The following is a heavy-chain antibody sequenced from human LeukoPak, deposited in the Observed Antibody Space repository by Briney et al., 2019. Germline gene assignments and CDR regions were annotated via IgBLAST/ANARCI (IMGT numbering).Heavy chain of an antibody. CDR1: GYTFTSYG. Sequence: ALVKVSCKASGYTFTSYGISWVRQAPGQGLEWMGWISAYNGNTNYAQKLQGRVTMTTDTSTSTAYMELRSLRSDDTAVYYCARALYDSSGYLPDYWGQGTLVTVSS. J-gene: IGHJ4*02. V-gene: IGHV1-18*01. CDR3: ARALYDSSGYLPDY. CDR2: ISAYNGNT. D-gene: IGHD3-22*01.